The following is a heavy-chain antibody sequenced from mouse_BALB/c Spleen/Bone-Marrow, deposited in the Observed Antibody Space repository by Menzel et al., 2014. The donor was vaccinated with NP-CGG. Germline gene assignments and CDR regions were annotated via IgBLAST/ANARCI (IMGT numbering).Heavy chain of an antibody. CDR1: GYTFTDYA. CDR3: ARDHGSRHLDH. CDR2: INPSSGDA. J-gene: IGHJ2*01. Sequence: QVQLQQSGPELVRPGVSVKLSCKGSGYTFTDYAMHWVKQSHAMSLEWPGVINPSSGDANYNQQFQGKATMPVDTSSSTAYMERARMTAEDSAIDYWARDHGSRHLDHWGQGSTLTVSS. V-gene: IGHV1-67*01. D-gene: IGHD1-1*01.